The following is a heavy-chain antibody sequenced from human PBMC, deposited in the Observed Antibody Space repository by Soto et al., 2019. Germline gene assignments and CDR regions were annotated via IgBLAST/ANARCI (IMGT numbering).Heavy chain of an antibody. J-gene: IGHJ6*03. D-gene: IGHD3-3*01. V-gene: IGHV4-4*02. CDR1: SGSISSSNW. Sequence: SETLSLTCAVSSGSISSSNWWSWVRQPAGKGLEWIGEIYHSGSTNYNPSLKSRVTTSVDKSKNQFSLKLSSVTAADTAVYYCAREWAPDDFWSGRRLNYYYMDVWGKGTTVTVSS. CDR3: AREWAPDDFWSGRRLNYYYMDV. CDR2: IYHSGST.